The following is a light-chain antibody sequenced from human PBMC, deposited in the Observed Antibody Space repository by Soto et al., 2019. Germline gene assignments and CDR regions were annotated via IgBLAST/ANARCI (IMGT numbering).Light chain of an antibody. CDR2: DAS. V-gene: IGKV3-11*01. J-gene: IGKJ5*01. CDR3: QQRSNWQIT. CDR1: QSVSSY. Sequence: EIVLTQSPATLSLSPGDRATLSCMASQSVSSYLAWYQQKPGQAPRLLIYDASNRVTGIPARFRGSGSGTDFTLTISSLEPDDFAVYYCQQRSNWQITFGQGTRLEIK.